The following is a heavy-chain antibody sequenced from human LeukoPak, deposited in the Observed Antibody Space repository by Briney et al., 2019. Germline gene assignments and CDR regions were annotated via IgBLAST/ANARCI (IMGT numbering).Heavy chain of an antibody. V-gene: IGHV3-30*18. Sequence: GGSLRLSCAASGFTFSSYGMHWVRQAPGKGLEWVAVISYDGSNKYYADSVKGRFTISRDNSKNTLYLQMNSLRAEDTAVYYCAKPRTRFGELGYYGMDVWGQGTTVTVSS. J-gene: IGHJ6*02. D-gene: IGHD3-10*01. CDR1: GFTFSSYG. CDR3: AKPRTRFGELGYYGMDV. CDR2: ISYDGSNK.